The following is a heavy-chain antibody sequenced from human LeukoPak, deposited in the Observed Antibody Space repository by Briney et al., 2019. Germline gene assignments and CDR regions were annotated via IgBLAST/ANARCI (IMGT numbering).Heavy chain of an antibody. CDR1: GGSISSGGYS. J-gene: IGHJ2*01. Sequence: PSETLSLTCAVSGGSISSGGYSWSWIRQPPGKGLEWIGYIYHSGSTYYNPSLKSRVTISVDRSKNQFSLKLSSVTAADTAVNYCARVGWYFDLWGRGTLVTVSS. CDR2: IYHSGST. V-gene: IGHV4-30-2*01. CDR3: ARVGWYFDL.